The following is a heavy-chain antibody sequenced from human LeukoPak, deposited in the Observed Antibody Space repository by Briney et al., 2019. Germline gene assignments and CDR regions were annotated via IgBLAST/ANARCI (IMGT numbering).Heavy chain of an antibody. J-gene: IGHJ4*02. CDR2: FSGYTGNT. CDR3: ARGEVSASLYYFDF. D-gene: IGHD5/OR15-5a*01. Sequence: ASVKVSCKTSGYTFTTYGVSWVGQAPGKALEWLGWFSGYTGNTNYAERFQGRVTMTTDTSTSTVYMELTSLRSDDTAVYYCARGEVSASLYYFDFWGQGTLVTVS. CDR1: GYTFTTYG. V-gene: IGHV1-18*01.